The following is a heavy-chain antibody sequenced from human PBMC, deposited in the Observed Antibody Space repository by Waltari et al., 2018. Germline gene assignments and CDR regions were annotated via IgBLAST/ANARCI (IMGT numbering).Heavy chain of an antibody. D-gene: IGHD6-6*01. CDR2: INHSGST. V-gene: IGHV4-34*01. CDR3: APLEYSSSQPSVR. CDR1: GGSFSGYY. J-gene: IGHJ4*02. Sequence: QVQLQQWGAGLLKPSETLSLTCAVYGGSFSGYYWSWIRQPPGKGLEWIGEINHSGSTNYNPPPKSRVPISVDTSKNQFSLKLSSVTAADTAVYYCAPLEYSSSQPSVRWGQGTLVTVSS.